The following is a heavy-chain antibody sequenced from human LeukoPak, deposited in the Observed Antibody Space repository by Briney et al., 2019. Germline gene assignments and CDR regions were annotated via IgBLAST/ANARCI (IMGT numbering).Heavy chain of an antibody. J-gene: IGHJ4*02. V-gene: IGHV4-59*08. Sequence: PSETLSLTCTVSGGSISSYYWSWIRQPPGKGLEWIGYIYYSGSTNYNPSLKSRVTISVDTSKNQFSLKLSSVTAADTAVYYCARGYCSGGSCYSGMVDYWGQGTLVTVSS. CDR3: ARGYCSGGSCYSGMVDY. CDR1: GGSISSYY. D-gene: IGHD2-15*01. CDR2: IYYSGST.